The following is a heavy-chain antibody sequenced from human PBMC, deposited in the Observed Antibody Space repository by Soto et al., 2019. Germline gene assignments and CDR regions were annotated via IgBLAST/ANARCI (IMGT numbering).Heavy chain of an antibody. CDR1: GFTFSAYS. CDR2: IIGAGGTI. J-gene: IGHJ5*02. D-gene: IGHD1-26*01. Sequence: GGSLRLSCVASGFTFSAYSMTWVRQPPGKGLEWVSIIGAGGTIHYADSVKGRFTISRDNSKNTLYLQMSSLRAEDTATYYCAKKLLVESGQDWFDPWGPGTLVTVSS. CDR3: AKKLLVESGQDWFDP. V-gene: IGHV3-23*01.